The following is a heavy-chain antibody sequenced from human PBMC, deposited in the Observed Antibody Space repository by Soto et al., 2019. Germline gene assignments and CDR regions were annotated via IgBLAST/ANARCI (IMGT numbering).Heavy chain of an antibody. CDR1: GGSISSGGYY. J-gene: IGHJ4*02. D-gene: IGHD6-13*01. CDR3: ARDVAAAGPLFDY. V-gene: IGHV4-31*03. Sequence: TLSLTCTASGGSISSGGYYRSRIRQHPGKGLEWIGYIYYSGSTYYNPSLKSRVTISVDTSKNQFSLKLSSVTAADTAVYYCARDVAAAGPLFDYWGQGTLVTVSS. CDR2: IYYSGST.